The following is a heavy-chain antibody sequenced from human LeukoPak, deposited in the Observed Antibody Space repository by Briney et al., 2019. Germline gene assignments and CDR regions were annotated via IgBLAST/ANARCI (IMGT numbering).Heavy chain of an antibody. Sequence: SETLSLTCAVYGGSFSGYYWSWIRQHPGKGLEWIGYIYYSGSTYYNPSLKSRVTISVDTSKNQFSLKLSSVTAADTAVYYCARSPLEYVGGMDVWGQGTTVTVSS. J-gene: IGHJ6*02. CDR2: IYYSGST. V-gene: IGHV4-31*11. CDR3: ARSPLEYVGGMDV. D-gene: IGHD1-26*01. CDR1: GGSFSGYY.